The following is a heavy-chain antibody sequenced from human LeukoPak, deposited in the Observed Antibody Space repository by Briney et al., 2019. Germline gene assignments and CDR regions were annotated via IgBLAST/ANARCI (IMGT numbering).Heavy chain of an antibody. J-gene: IGHJ4*02. V-gene: IGHV4-38-2*02. CDR2: IYHSGST. CDR1: GYSISSGYY. D-gene: IGHD3-10*01. Sequence: PSETLSLTCTVSGYSISSGYYWGWIRQPPGKGLEWIGSIYHSGSTYYNPSLKSRVTISVDTSKNQFSLKLSSVTAADTAVYYCARDGGYYYGSGSYGYWGQGTLVTVSS. CDR3: ARDGGYYYGSGSYGY.